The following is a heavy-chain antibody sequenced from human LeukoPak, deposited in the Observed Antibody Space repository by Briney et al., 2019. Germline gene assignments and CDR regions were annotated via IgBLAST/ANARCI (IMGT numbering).Heavy chain of an antibody. Sequence: PGRSLRLSCAATGFTFKDYGMHWVRQPPGKGLEWVSSINWNGGGTDYADSVKGRFTISRDNAKNSLYLQLCSLRPEDTALYYCAKHMRATNTYSFFGLDVWGQGTTVTVSS. D-gene: IGHD1-26*01. CDR1: GFTFKDYG. V-gene: IGHV3-9*01. CDR3: AKHMRATNTYSFFGLDV. CDR2: INWNGGGT. J-gene: IGHJ6*02.